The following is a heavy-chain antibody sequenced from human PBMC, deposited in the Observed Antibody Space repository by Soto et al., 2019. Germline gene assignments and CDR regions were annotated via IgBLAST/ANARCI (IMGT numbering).Heavy chain of an antibody. CDR2: ISGSGGST. CDR1: GFTFSSYA. CDR3: AGGSLNHDAFDI. D-gene: IGHD1-26*01. J-gene: IGHJ3*02. V-gene: IGHV3-23*01. Sequence: EVQLLESGGGLVQPGGSLRLSCAASGFTFSSYAMSWVRQAPGKGLEWVSAISGSGGSTYYADSVKGRFTISRNNSKNTLYLQMNSLRAEDTAVYYCAGGSLNHDAFDIWGPGKMVNVSS.